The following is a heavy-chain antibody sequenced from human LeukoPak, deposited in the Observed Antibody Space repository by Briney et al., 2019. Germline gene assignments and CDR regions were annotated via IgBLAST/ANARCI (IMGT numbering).Heavy chain of an antibody. CDR2: ISVSGST. CDR3: AKGTTSGSYYSYYFDY. J-gene: IGHJ4*02. CDR1: GFTFSSYA. Sequence: GGSLRLSCAASGFTFSSYAMSWVRQAPGKGLEWVLAISVSGSTYYADSVKGRFTISRDNSKNTLYLQMNSLRAEDTAVYYCAKGTTSGSYYSYYFDYWGQGTLVTVSS. V-gene: IGHV3-23*01. D-gene: IGHD1-26*01.